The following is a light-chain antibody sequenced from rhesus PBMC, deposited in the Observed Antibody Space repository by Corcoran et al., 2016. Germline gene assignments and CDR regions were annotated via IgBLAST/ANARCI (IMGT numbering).Light chain of an antibody. J-gene: IGKJ4*01. CDR2: EAS. Sequence: DIVMTQTPLSLPVTPGEPASISCRSSQSLLHSGGKTYLYWYLQKPGQSPQLLIYEASNRASGVTDRFSGSGSDTDFTLKISRVEAEDVGIYDCMQGIEPPLTFGGGTKVEIK. V-gene: IGKV2-104*02. CDR1: QSLLHSGGKTY. CDR3: MQGIEPPLT.